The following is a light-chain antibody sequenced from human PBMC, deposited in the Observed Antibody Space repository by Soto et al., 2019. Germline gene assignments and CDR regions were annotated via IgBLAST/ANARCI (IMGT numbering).Light chain of an antibody. V-gene: IGKV1-5*03. J-gene: IGKJ4*01. Sequence: DIQMTQSPSTLSASVGDRVSITCRASQSISVYLAWYQQKSGKAPKLLIYKASNLHSGVPSRFSGSGSGTEFTLTISSLQPGDFATYYCQQYNTYSSLTFGGGTKVDIK. CDR3: QQYNTYSSLT. CDR2: KAS. CDR1: QSISVY.